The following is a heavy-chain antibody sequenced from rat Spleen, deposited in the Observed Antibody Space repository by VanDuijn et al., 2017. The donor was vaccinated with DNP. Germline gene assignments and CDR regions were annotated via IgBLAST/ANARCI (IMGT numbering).Heavy chain of an antibody. D-gene: IGHD4-3*01. CDR1: GFTFSNYD. Sequence: EVQLVESGGGLVQPGRSMKLSCEASGFTFSNYDVAWFRQAPEKGLEWVAAISGVGGNTYYRDSVEGRFTISRDNAKSTLYLQMNSLRSEDMATYYCARWYNGVYNFDYWGQGVMVTVSS. CDR3: ARWYNGVYNFDY. J-gene: IGHJ2*01. V-gene: IGHV5-25*01. CDR2: ISGVGGNT.